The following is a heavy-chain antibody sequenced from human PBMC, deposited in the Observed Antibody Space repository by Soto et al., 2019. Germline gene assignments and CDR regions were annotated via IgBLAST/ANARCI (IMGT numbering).Heavy chain of an antibody. J-gene: IGHJ4*02. D-gene: IGHD6-13*01. CDR1: GYTFTSYG. CDR2: ISAYNGNT. Sequence: QVQLVQSGAEVKNPGASVKVSCKASGYTFTSYGISWERQVPGQGLEWMGWISAYNGNTNYAQKLQGRVTMTTVTSTSTAYMELRSLRSDDTAVYYCARDSCSSWYGWDRGEFYCGQGTLVTVYS. CDR3: ARDSCSSWYGWDRGEFY. V-gene: IGHV1-18*04.